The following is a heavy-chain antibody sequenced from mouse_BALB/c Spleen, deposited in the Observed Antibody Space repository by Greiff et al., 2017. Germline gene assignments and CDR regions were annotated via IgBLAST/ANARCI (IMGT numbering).Heavy chain of an antibody. V-gene: IGHV5-12-2*01. CDR3: ARGYGSTWFAD. D-gene: IGHD1-1*01. Sequence: EVQGVESGGGLVQPGGSLRLSCAASGFTFSSYSMSWVRQTPEKRLEWVAYISNGGGSTYYPDTVKGRFTISRDNAKNTLYLQMSSLKSEDTAMYYCARGYGSTWFADWGQGTLVTVSA. CDR2: ISNGGGST. CDR1: GFTFSSYS. J-gene: IGHJ3*01.